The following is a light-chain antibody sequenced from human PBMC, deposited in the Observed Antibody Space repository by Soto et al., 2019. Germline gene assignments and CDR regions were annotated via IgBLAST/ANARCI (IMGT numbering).Light chain of an antibody. J-gene: IGKJ1*01. CDR3: QHYDRAPMWT. Sequence: DIQMTQSPSSVSASVGDTVTGSCRASQVISSWLAWYQQKPGRAPNLLIYKASTLQTGVPSRFSGSGSGTDFTLTISRLDPEDFAVYYCQHYDRAPMWTFGQGTKVDIK. CDR2: KAS. V-gene: IGKV1-12*01. CDR1: QVISSW.